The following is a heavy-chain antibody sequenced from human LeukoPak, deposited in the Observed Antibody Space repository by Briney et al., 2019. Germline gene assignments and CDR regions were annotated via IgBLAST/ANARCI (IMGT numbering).Heavy chain of an antibody. CDR3: AREYSSGWYANY. J-gene: IGHJ4*02. CDR2: IKQDGSEK. D-gene: IGHD6-19*01. Sequence: GGSLRLSCAASGFTFSSYAMNWVRQAPGKGLEWVANIKQDGSEKYYVDSVRGRFTISRDNAKNSLYLQMNSLRAEDTAVYYCAREYSSGWYANYWGQGTLVTVSS. V-gene: IGHV3-7*03. CDR1: GFTFSSYA.